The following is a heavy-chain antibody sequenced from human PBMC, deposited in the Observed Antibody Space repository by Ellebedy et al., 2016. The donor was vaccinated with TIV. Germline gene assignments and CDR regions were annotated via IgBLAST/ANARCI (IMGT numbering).Heavy chain of an antibody. D-gene: IGHD3-22*01. CDR1: GFTFSSYS. CDR3: ARQNYYNSSAYLDAFDI. V-gene: IGHV3-48*02. J-gene: IGHJ3*02. Sequence: GESLKISCAASGFTFSSYSMNWVRQAPGKGLEWVSYISRSSSTIYYADSVKSRFTSSSDNAKHSLYLQMNSLRDEDTAVYYWARQNYYNSSAYLDAFDIWGQGTMVTVSS. CDR2: ISRSSSTI.